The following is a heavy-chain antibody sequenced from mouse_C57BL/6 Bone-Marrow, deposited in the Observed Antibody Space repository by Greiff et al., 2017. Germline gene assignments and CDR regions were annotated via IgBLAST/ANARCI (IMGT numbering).Heavy chain of an antibody. CDR2: ISDGGSYT. J-gene: IGHJ3*01. V-gene: IGHV5-4*01. CDR1: GFTFSSYA. CDR3: ARGAMVTTVFAY. D-gene: IGHD2-2*01. Sequence: EVQLQESGGGLVKPGGSLKLSCAASGFTFSSYAMSWVRQTPETRLEWVATISDGGSYTYYPDNVKGRFTISRDNAKNNLYLQMSHLKSEDTAMYYCARGAMVTTVFAYWGQGTLVTVSA.